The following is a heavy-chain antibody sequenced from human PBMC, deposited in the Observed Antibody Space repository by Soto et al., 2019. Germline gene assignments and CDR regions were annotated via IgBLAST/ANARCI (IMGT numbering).Heavy chain of an antibody. CDR1: GFTFSSYS. CDR3: ARAIEGYSGYDDYYYYYGMDV. V-gene: IGHV3-21*01. CDR2: ISSSSSYI. J-gene: IGHJ6*02. D-gene: IGHD5-12*01. Sequence: GGSLRLSCAASGFTFSSYSMNWVRQAPGKGLEWVSSISSSSSYIYYADSVKGRFTISRDNAKNSLYLQMNSLRAEDTAVYYCARAIEGYSGYDDYYYYYGMDVWGQGTTVTVSS.